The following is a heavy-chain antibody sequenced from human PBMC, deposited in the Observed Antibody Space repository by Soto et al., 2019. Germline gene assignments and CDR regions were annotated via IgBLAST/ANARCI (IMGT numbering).Heavy chain of an antibody. D-gene: IGHD3-22*01. CDR3: ARDLSRSGYSSAAFDI. Sequence: VKVSCKASGGTFSNYAITWVRQAPGQGLEWVGRIIPIFSTTNFAQKLQGRVTLTTDTSTSTAYMELRSLRSEDTALYYCARDLSRSGYSSAAFDIWGQGTMVTVSS. CDR1: GGTFSNYA. J-gene: IGHJ3*02. CDR2: IIPIFSTT. V-gene: IGHV1-69*13.